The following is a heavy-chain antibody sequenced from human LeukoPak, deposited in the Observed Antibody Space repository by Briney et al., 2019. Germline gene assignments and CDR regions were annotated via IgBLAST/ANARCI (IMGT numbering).Heavy chain of an antibody. V-gene: IGHV4-59*08. J-gene: IGHJ5*02. CDR1: GGSISSYY. CDR3: ARHRSGSSWFAP. D-gene: IGHD6-19*01. CDR2: IFDSGST. Sequence: KPSETLSLTCTVSGGSISSYYWSWIRQPPGKGLEWIGYIFDSGSTNYNPSLKSRVTISVDTSKSQFSLRLSSVTAADTAVYYCARHRSGSSWFAPWGQGTLVTVSS.